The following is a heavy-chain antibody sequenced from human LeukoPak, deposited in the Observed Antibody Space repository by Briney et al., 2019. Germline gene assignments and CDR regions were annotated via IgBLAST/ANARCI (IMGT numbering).Heavy chain of an antibody. CDR2: IYHSGST. CDR1: GGSISSSSYY. CDR3: ARGLVVAATPIGY. J-gene: IGHJ4*02. Sequence: PSETLSLTCTVSGGSISSSSYYWGWIRQPPGKGLEWIGSIYHSGSTYYNPSLKSRVTISVDTSKNQFSLKLSSVTAADTAVYYCARGLVVAATPIGYWGQGTLVTVSS. D-gene: IGHD2-15*01. V-gene: IGHV4-39*07.